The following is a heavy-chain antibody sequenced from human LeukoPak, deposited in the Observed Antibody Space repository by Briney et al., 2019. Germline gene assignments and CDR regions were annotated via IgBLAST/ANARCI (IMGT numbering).Heavy chain of an antibody. Sequence: ASVKVSCKASGYTFTSYYMHWVRQAPGQGLEWMGIINPSGGSTSYAQKFQGRVTMTRDMSTSTVYMGLSSLRSEDTAVYYCARVAGRLGVVIMGLDYWGQGTLVTVSS. J-gene: IGHJ4*02. CDR3: ARVAGRLGVVIMGLDY. D-gene: IGHD3-3*01. CDR2: INPSGGST. V-gene: IGHV1-46*01. CDR1: GYTFTSYY.